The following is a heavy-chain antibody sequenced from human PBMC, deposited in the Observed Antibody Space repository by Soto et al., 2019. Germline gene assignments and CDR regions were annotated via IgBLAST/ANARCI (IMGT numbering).Heavy chain of an antibody. Sequence: QVPLVQSGTEVKKPGASVKVSCKASGYTFNSYGISWVRQAPGQGLEWMGWISANNGDTNSAPKFQGRITMTTDTSTSTAYMELRSLRSDDTAVYYCATDYRAACGGSCYYFDYWGQGTLVTVSA. J-gene: IGHJ4*02. CDR2: ISANNGDT. D-gene: IGHD2-15*01. CDR3: ATDYRAACGGSCYYFDY. V-gene: IGHV1-18*01. CDR1: GYTFNSYG.